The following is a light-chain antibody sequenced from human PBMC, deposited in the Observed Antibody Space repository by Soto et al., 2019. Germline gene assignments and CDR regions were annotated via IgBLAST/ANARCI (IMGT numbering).Light chain of an antibody. CDR3: QQSNDSPFT. V-gene: IGKV1-5*01. CDR2: DVS. J-gene: IGKJ3*01. CDR1: QSIGSW. Sequence: DIQMTQSPSTLSASVGDRVTITCRASQSIGSWLAWYLQKPGKAPKLLIYDVSGLQSGVPSRFSGSGSGTESALTISSLQPDDFATYYCQQSNDSPFTFGPGTKVDIK.